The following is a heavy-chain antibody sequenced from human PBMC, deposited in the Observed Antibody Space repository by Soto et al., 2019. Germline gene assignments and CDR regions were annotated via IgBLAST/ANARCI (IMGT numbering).Heavy chain of an antibody. V-gene: IGHV3-73*02. CDR3: TTHDYREPFYY. J-gene: IGHJ4*02. CDR2: IRSISNNYAT. D-gene: IGHD4-4*01. Sequence: EVQLVESGGGLVQPGGSLKLSCAASGLIFSGFDMFWVRQASGKGLEWVARIRSISNNYATAYGASVKGRFTISRDDSQNTAFLQMNRLKIEDTGVYYCTTHDYREPFYYWGQGTLVTVSS. CDR1: GLIFSGFD.